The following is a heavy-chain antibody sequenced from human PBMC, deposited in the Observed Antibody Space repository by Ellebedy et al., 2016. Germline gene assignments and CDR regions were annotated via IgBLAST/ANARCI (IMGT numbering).Heavy chain of an antibody. CDR1: GFTFSSYS. CDR2: ISGSGGST. Sequence: GESLKISXAASGFTFSSYSLFWVRQAPGKGLEWVSGISGSGGSTLYADSVKGRFTVSRDPSKNTLYLQMNSLGGEDTAVYFCAKVQAGYQLLYGDYYFDSWGQGTLVTVSS. V-gene: IGHV3-23*01. J-gene: IGHJ4*02. CDR3: AKVQAGYQLLYGDYYFDS. D-gene: IGHD3-10*01.